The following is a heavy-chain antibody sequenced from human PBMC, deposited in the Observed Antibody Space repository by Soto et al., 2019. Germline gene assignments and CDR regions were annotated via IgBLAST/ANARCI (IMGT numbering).Heavy chain of an antibody. Sequence: GGSLRLSCAASGFTFSSYAMHWVRQAPGKGLEWVAVISYDGSNKYYADSVKGRFTISRDNSKNTLYLKMNSLRAEDTAVYYCARQGCSSTSCYYYYGMDVWGQGTTVTVSS. V-gene: IGHV3-30-3*01. J-gene: IGHJ6*02. CDR1: GFTFSSYA. D-gene: IGHD2-2*01. CDR2: ISYDGSNK. CDR3: ARQGCSSTSCYYYYGMDV.